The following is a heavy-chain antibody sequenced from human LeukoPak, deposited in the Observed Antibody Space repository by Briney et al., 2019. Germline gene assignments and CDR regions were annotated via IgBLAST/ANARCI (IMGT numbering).Heavy chain of an antibody. J-gene: IGHJ3*02. CDR3: ARDLRVVPAATAFDI. D-gene: IGHD2-2*01. V-gene: IGHV4-39*02. Sequence: SETLSLTCTVSGGSISSSYYYWGWIRQPPGKGLEWIGSIYSSGSTYYNPSLKSRVTISVDASKNQFSLKLSSVTAADTAVYYCARDLRVVPAATAFDIWGQGTMVTVSS. CDR1: GGSISSSYYY. CDR2: IYSSGST.